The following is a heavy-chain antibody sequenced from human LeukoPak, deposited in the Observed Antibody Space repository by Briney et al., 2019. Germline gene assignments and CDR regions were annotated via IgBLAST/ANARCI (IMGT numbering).Heavy chain of an antibody. CDR2: IWYDGSND. CDR1: GFTFTTYA. CDR3: ARGGASELYYFDY. Sequence: GGSLRLSCAASGFTFTTYAMHWVRQAPGKGLEWVAVIWYDGSNDYYADSVKGRFTISRDNSKNTLYLQMNSLRAEDTAVYYCARGGASELYYFDYWGQGTLVTVSS. V-gene: IGHV3-33*01. D-gene: IGHD2-15*01. J-gene: IGHJ4*02.